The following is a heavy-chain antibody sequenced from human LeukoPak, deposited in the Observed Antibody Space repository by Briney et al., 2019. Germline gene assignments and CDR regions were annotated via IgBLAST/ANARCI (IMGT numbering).Heavy chain of an antibody. V-gene: IGHV1-69-2*01. CDR3: VGPVLAGL. Sequence: ASVKISCKASGYTFTDFYIHWVQQAPGSGLEWMGRVDPEDGTTMYAEKFQGRVTMTADTSTDTVYMELSSLRSEDTAVYYGVGPVLAGLWGQGTLVIVSS. D-gene: IGHD3-3*01. J-gene: IGHJ4*02. CDR1: GYTFTDFY. CDR2: VDPEDGTT.